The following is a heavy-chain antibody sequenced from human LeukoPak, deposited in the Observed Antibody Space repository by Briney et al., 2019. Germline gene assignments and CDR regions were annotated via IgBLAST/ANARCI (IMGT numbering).Heavy chain of an antibody. CDR1: GASISSYY. Sequence: PSETLSLTCTVSGASISSYYWSWIRQPPGKGLEWIGYIYYRGSTNYNPALKSRVTISVDTSKNQFSLRLSSVTAADTAVYYCASGPYPAAGTDHQFDYWSQGTLVTVSS. CDR3: ASGPYPAAGTDHQFDY. D-gene: IGHD6-13*01. J-gene: IGHJ4*02. V-gene: IGHV4-59*01. CDR2: IYYRGST.